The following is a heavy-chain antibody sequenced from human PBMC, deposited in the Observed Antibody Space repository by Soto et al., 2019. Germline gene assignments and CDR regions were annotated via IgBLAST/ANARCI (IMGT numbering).Heavy chain of an antibody. Sequence: SETLSLTCTVSGGSISSGGYYWSWIRQHPGKGLEWIGYIYYSGSTYCNPSLKSRVTISVDTSKNQFSLKLSSVTAADTAVYYCARDQIVATIDGYYYGMDVWGQGTTVTVSS. D-gene: IGHD5-12*01. CDR2: IYYSGST. J-gene: IGHJ6*02. CDR3: ARDQIVATIDGYYYGMDV. V-gene: IGHV4-31*03. CDR1: GGSISSGGYY.